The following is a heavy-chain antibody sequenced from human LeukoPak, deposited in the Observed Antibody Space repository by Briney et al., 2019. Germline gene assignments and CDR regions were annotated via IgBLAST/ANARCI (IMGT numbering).Heavy chain of an antibody. CDR3: AGTAWSSGSYSDNWFDP. D-gene: IGHD3-10*01. V-gene: IGHV4-59*03. CDR1: GGSISSYY. J-gene: IGHJ5*02. CDR2: IYYTGIT. Sequence: PSETLSLTYTVSGGSISSYYWSWIRQPTGKGLEWMGFIYYTGITNHNPSLKSRVTVSIDTSKNQFSLRLTSVTAADTAMYYCAGTAWSSGSYSDNWFDPWGQGTLVTVSS.